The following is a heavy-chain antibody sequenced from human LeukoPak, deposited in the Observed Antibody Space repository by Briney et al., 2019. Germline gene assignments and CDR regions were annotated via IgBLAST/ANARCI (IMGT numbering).Heavy chain of an antibody. CDR3: AKDGDTLTDYYVHAYDN. D-gene: IGHD3-9*01. CDR1: GFTFSSYG. CDR2: ISYDGSKK. V-gene: IGHV3-30*18. Sequence: GGSLRLSCAASGFTFSSYGMHWVRQAPGKGLERVAVISYDGSKKYYADSVKGRFTISRDNSKNTLYLQMNSLRAEDTAVYYCAKDGDTLTDYYVHAYDNWGQGTLVTVSS. J-gene: IGHJ4*02.